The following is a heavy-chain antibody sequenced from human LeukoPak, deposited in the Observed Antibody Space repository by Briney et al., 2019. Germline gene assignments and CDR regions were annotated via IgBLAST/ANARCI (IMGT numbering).Heavy chain of an antibody. V-gene: IGHV3-13*04. CDR2: IGTAGDT. Sequence: PGGSLRLSCAASGFTFSSYDMHWVRQATGKGLEWVSAIGTAGDTYYPGSVRGRFTISRENAKNSLYLQMNSLRAGDTAVYYCARGQGSGSYMTSWGQGTLVTVSS. J-gene: IGHJ4*02. CDR3: ARGQGSGSYMTS. D-gene: IGHD3-10*01. CDR1: GFTFSSYD.